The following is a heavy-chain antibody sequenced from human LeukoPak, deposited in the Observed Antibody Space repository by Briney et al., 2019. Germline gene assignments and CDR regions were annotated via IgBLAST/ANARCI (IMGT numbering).Heavy chain of an antibody. Sequence: PPGGSLRLSCAASGFTFSSYAMSWVRQAPGKGLEWVSAISGSGGSTYYADSVQGRFTISRDNSKNTLYLQMNSLRAEDTAVYYCAKGAGYYGSGSGIDYWGQGTLVTVSS. D-gene: IGHD3-10*01. CDR2: ISGSGGST. CDR3: AKGAGYYGSGSGIDY. CDR1: GFTFSSYA. V-gene: IGHV3-23*01. J-gene: IGHJ4*02.